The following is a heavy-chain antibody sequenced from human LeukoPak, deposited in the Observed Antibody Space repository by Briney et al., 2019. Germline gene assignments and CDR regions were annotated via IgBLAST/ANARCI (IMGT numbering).Heavy chain of an antibody. CDR1: GFTFTSYA. CDR3: AKVKWKLIGYFDY. Sequence: GGSLRLSCEASGFTFTSYAMSWVRQAPGKGLEWVSVLTGDGNTYYADSVKGRFTNSRDDSKNTLFLQMNSLRAEDTAVYFCAKVKWKLIGYFDYWGQGTLVTVSS. V-gene: IGHV3-23*01. J-gene: IGHJ4*02. D-gene: IGHD1-20*01. CDR2: LTGDGNT.